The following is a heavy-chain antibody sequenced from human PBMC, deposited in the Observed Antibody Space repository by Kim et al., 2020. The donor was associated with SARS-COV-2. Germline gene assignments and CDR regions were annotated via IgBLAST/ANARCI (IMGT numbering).Heavy chain of an antibody. CDR1: GFTFSSYS. CDR3: ARDWVGPYSSGWHFDY. Sequence: GGSLRLSCAASGFTFSSYSMNWVRQAPGKGLEWVSYISSSSSTIYYADSVKGRFTISRDNAKNSLYLQMNSLRDEDTAVYYCARDWVGPYSSGWHFDYWGQGTLVTVSS. CDR2: ISSSSSTI. D-gene: IGHD6-19*01. J-gene: IGHJ4*02. V-gene: IGHV3-48*02.